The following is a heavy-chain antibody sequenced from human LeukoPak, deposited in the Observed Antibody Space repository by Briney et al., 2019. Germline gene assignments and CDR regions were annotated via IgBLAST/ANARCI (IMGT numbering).Heavy chain of an antibody. V-gene: IGHV3-15*01. CDR1: GFTFSNAW. D-gene: IGHD3-10*01. J-gene: IGHJ3*02. CDR3: STCFGVRVSDASDI. CDR2: ITSNTDGGTT. Sequence: GGSLRLSCAASGFTFSNAWMRWVRQAPGKGLEWVGRITSNTDGGTTEYAAPVKGRFTISRDDSKNTLYLQMNRLNTEDTAVYYCSTCFGVRVSDASDIWGQGTMVTVSS.